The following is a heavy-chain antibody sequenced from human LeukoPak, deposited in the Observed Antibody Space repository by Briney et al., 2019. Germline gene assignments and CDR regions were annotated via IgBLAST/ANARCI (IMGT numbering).Heavy chain of an antibody. CDR3: ARAYNSGGQAHDY. CDR1: GFTFSSYS. Sequence: GGSLRLSCAASGFTFSSYSMNWVRQAPGKGLEWVSSISSSSSYIYYADPVKGRFTISRDNAKNSLYLQMYSLRAEDTAVYYCARAYNSGGQAHDYWGQGTLVTVSS. CDR2: ISSSSSYI. D-gene: IGHD6-19*01. V-gene: IGHV3-21*01. J-gene: IGHJ4*02.